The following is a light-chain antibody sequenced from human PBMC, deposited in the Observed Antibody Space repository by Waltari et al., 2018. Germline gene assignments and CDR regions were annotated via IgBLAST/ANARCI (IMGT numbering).Light chain of an antibody. Sequence: QSALTQPASVSGSPGQSITISCTGTSSDVGTYNLVSWYQHHPDKAPKLIIYEGNKRRSGVSNRFSGSKSGNAASLTISGLQAEDEADYYCCSFAAGSILVFGGGTKLTVL. V-gene: IGLV2-23*01. CDR1: SSDVGTYNL. CDR3: CSFAAGSILV. J-gene: IGLJ3*02. CDR2: EGN.